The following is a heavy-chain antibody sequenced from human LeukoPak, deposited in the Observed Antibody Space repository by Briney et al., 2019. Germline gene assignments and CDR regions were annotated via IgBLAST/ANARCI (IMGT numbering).Heavy chain of an antibody. D-gene: IGHD6-19*01. Sequence: SVKVSCKASGGTFSSYAISWVRQAPGQGLEWMGGIIPIFGTANYAQKFQGRVTITADESTSTAHMELSSLRSEDTAVYYCAREASSGWYLVYWGQGTLVTVSS. V-gene: IGHV1-69*01. CDR3: AREASSGWYLVY. CDR1: GGTFSSYA. J-gene: IGHJ4*02. CDR2: IIPIFGTA.